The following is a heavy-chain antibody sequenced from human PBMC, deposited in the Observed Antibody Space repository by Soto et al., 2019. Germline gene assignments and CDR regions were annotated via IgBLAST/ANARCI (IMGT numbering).Heavy chain of an antibody. V-gene: IGHV3-23*01. J-gene: IGHJ3*02. CDR3: AKDKVDHNSVWDPFDI. D-gene: IGHD2-15*01. Sequence: EEQLLESGGGLVQPGGSLRLSCAASGFTFSDYAMSWVRQAPGKGLEWVSGLGGSNSDTHYAASVEGRFTVSRDNSRSTLFLQMNRLRVEDTAVYYCAKDKVDHNSVWDPFDIWGQGTMVTVSS. CDR2: LGGSNSDT. CDR1: GFTFSDYA.